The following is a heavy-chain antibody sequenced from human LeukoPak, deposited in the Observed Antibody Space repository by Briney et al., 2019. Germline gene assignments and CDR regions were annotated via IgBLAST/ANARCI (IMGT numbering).Heavy chain of an antibody. V-gene: IGHV6-1*01. CDR3: ARSMSNGGFRLDY. CDR2: TYYRSKWYF. D-gene: IGHD4-11*01. Sequence: SQTLSLTCAIAGDSVSSKNPAWNWIRQSPSRGLEWLGRTYYRSKWYFDYAVSVEGRITIRPDTSKNQFSLQLNSVTPEDTAVYYCARSMSNGGFRLDYWGQESLVTVSS. J-gene: IGHJ4*02. CDR1: GDSVSSKNPA.